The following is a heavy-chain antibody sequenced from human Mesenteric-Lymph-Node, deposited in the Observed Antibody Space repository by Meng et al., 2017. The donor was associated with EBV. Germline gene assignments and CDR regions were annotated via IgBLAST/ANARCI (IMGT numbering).Heavy chain of an antibody. J-gene: IGHJ4*02. Sequence: QVQLQQWGAGLLKTSETRSLPCAVYGGSFSDYYWSWIRQPPGKGLEWIGEINHSGSANYNPSLKSRVTMSVDTSQNQFSLKLNSVTAADTAVYYCARETTVTKDGIANWGQGTMVTVSA. CDR2: INHSGSA. CDR3: ARETTVTKDGIAN. D-gene: IGHD4-11*01. CDR1: GGSFSDYY. V-gene: IGHV4-34*01.